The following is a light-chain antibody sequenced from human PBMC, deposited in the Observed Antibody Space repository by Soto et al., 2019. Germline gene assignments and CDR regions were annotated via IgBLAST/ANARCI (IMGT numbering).Light chain of an antibody. CDR1: QSIGIW. J-gene: IGKJ1*01. V-gene: IGKV1-5*03. CDR2: KAS. Sequence: DIQMTQSPSTLSASVGDRVTITCRASQSIGIWLAWYQQKPGKAPNLLIYKASSLQSGVPSRFTGSGPGTEFTLTITSLQPDDFATYYCQQYNPYSRTFGQGTKVDIK. CDR3: QQYNPYSRT.